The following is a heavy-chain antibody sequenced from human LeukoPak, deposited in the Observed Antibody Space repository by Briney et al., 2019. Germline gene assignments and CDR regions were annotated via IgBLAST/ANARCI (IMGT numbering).Heavy chain of an antibody. Sequence: PGGSLRLSCSASGFTFRDYAMSWVRQAPGKGLEWVSGISGSGTDRYYADSVRGRLTTHRDNSKNMMYRQINSLRAEDMTKYYCAKEDSGSYNFWGRGPRVTVSS. D-gene: IGHD1-26*01. V-gene: IGHV3-23*01. J-gene: IGHJ4*02. CDR2: ISGSGTDR. CDR3: AKEDSGSYNF. CDR1: GFTFRDYA.